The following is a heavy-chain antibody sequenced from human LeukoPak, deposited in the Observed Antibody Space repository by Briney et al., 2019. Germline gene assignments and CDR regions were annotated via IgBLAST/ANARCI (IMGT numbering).Heavy chain of an antibody. D-gene: IGHD6-13*01. CDR2: SKSKIDGGAT. V-gene: IGHV3-15*01. CDR3: TTERGSASWYEYYFDN. Sequence: GGSLRLSCAASGFTFSNAWMSWVRQAPGKGLEWVGRSKSKIDGGATDYAEPVKGRFTISRDDSRATLYPQMSSLKAEDTAVYYCTTERGSASWYEYYFDNWGQGTLVTVAS. J-gene: IGHJ4*02. CDR1: GFTFSNAW.